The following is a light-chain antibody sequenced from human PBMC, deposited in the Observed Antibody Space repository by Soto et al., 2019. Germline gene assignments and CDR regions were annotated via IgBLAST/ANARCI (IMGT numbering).Light chain of an antibody. J-gene: IGLJ1*01. CDR3: SSYTSSFSYG. V-gene: IGLV2-14*01. CDR2: DVS. Sequence: QSALTQPASVSVSPGQSITISCTGTSSDVGAYKYVSWYQQHPGKAPKLMIYDVSDRPSGVSNRFSGSKSGNTASLTISGLQADDEADYYCSSYTSSFSYGFGTGTKLTVL. CDR1: SSDVGAYKY.